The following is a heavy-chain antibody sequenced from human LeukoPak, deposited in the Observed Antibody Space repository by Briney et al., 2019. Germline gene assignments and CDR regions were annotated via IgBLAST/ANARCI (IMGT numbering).Heavy chain of an antibody. CDR3: VYDNDYDSSGYYYNY. J-gene: IGHJ4*02. V-gene: IGHV3-64D*09. CDR2: ISSNGGST. D-gene: IGHD3-22*01. CDR1: GFTFSSYA. Sequence: GGSLRLSCSASGFTFSSYAMHWVRQAPGKGLQYVSAISSNGGSTYYADSVKGRFTISRDNSKNTLYLQMSSLRAEDTAACYCVYDNDYDSSGYYYNYWGQGTLVTVSS.